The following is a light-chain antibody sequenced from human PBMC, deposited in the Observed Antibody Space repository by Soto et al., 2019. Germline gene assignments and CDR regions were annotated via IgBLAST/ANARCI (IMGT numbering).Light chain of an antibody. V-gene: IGLV2-14*01. J-gene: IGLJ1*01. Sequence: QSALTQPASVSGSPGQSITVSCTGTSSDVGYYNYVSWYQHHPGKAPKLMIYEVSNRPSAVSNRFSASKSGSTAFLSISGLQAEDEADYYCSSYTTSSTPYVFGTGTKLTVL. CDR3: SSYTTSSTPYV. CDR2: EVS. CDR1: SSDVGYYNY.